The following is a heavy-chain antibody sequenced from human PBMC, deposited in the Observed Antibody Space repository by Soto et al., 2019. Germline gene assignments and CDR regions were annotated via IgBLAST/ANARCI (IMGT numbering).Heavy chain of an antibody. CDR3: VRESYSDSSGDYALDY. Sequence: QVQLQESGPGLVKPSGTLSLTCAVSGGSISSNYWWSWVRQPPGKGLEWIGEIHHSGSTNYNPSVKSRVTISGDKSKNQFSLKLSSVTAADTAVYYCVRESYSDSSGDYALDYWGQGTLLTVSS. J-gene: IGHJ4*02. D-gene: IGHD3-22*01. CDR2: IHHSGST. V-gene: IGHV4-4*02. CDR1: GGSISSNYW.